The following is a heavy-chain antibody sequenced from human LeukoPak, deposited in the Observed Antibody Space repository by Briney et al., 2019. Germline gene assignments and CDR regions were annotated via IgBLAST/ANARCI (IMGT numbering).Heavy chain of an antibody. CDR1: GGSISSSSYY. CDR2: IYYSGST. D-gene: IGHD2-2*01. J-gene: IGHJ3*02. Sequence: SETLSLTCTVSGGSISSSSYYWGWIRQPPGKGLEWIGSIYYSGSTYYNPSLKSRVTISVDTSKNQFSLKLSSVTAADTAVYYCASDTRGYCSSTSCCGRGPLDAFDIWGQGTMVTVSS. V-gene: IGHV4-39*07. CDR3: ASDTRGYCSSTSCCGRGPLDAFDI.